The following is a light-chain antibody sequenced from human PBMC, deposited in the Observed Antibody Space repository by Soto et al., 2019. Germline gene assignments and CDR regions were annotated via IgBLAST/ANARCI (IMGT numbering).Light chain of an antibody. Sequence: DIQVTQSPATLSASVGDGVTITCRASQSVSNRLAWYQQKPGEAPKYLIYAASTLASGAPYRFSGSGSGTEFTLSICSLQPDDFATYYCQQYNIYPWTFGQGAKVDIK. V-gene: IGKV1-5*01. CDR1: QSVSNR. CDR2: AAS. J-gene: IGKJ1*01. CDR3: QQYNIYPWT.